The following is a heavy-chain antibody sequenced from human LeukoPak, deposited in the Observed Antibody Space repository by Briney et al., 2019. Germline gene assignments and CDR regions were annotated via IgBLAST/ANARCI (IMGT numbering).Heavy chain of an antibody. J-gene: IGHJ6*03. Sequence: GESLKISCAASGFTFSSYGMHWVRQAPGKGLEWVAVISYDGSNKYYADSVKGRFTISRDNSKNTLYLQVNSLRAEDTAVYYCAKELGGTEIVYSYDYYYYYMDVWGKGTTVTVSS. CDR1: GFTFSSYG. D-gene: IGHD5-18*01. V-gene: IGHV3-30*18. CDR2: ISYDGSNK. CDR3: AKELGGTEIVYSYDYYYYYMDV.